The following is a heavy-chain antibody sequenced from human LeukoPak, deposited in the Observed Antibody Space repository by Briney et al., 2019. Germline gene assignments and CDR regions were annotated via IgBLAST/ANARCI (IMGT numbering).Heavy chain of an antibody. D-gene: IGHD3-9*01. J-gene: IGHJ3*01. CDR1: GFNSADCS. CDR3: SRDPRYYDSLTGYPFDL. V-gene: IGHV3-49*04. Sequence: GGSLRLSCIASGFNSADCSINWVRQAPGKGLEWIGFIRSKAFGSTTELATSVQGRFAISRDDSKRTAYLEITSLKTEDTAVYYCSRDPRYYDSLTGYPFDLWGQGTLVTVSS. CDR2: IRSKAFGSTT.